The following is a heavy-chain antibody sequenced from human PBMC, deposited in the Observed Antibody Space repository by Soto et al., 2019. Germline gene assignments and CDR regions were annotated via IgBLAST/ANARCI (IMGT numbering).Heavy chain of an antibody. V-gene: IGHV1-2*04. J-gene: IGHJ3*02. D-gene: IGHD3-22*01. CDR2: INPNSGGT. Sequence: QVQLVQSGAEVKKPGASVKVSCKASGYTFTGYYMHWVRQAPGQGLEWMGWINPNSGGTNYAQKFQGWVTMTRDTSISTAYMELSRLRSDDTAVYYCARGPSSMIVVGGSAFDIWGQGTMVTVSS. CDR3: ARGPSSMIVVGGSAFDI. CDR1: GYTFTGYY.